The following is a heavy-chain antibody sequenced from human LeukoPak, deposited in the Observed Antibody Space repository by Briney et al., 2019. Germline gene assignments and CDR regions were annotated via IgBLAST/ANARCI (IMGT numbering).Heavy chain of an antibody. D-gene: IGHD2-2*02. CDR3: ARVAAEVVGVPGAIGFGWVRRDYYYMDV. CDR1: GFTFSSYW. CDR2: IKQDGREK. J-gene: IGHJ6*03. V-gene: IGHV3-7*03. Sequence: GGSLRLSCAASGFTFSSYWMSWVRQAPGKGLEWVANIKQDGREKYYVDSVKGRFTISRDNAKNSLYLQMNSLRSEDTAVYYCARVAAEVVGVPGAIGFGWVRRDYYYMDVWGKGTTVTVSS.